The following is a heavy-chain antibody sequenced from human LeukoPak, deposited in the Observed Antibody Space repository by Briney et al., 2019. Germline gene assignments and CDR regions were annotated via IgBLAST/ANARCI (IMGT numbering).Heavy chain of an antibody. D-gene: IGHD6-19*01. V-gene: IGHV3-30-3*01. CDR2: ISYDGSNK. Sequence: GRSLRLSCAASGFTFSSYAMHWVRQAPGKGLEWVAVISYDGSNKYYADSVKGRFTISRDNAKNTLYLQMNSLRAEDTAVYYCARGGGWYRSYYYGMDVWGQGTTVTVSS. CDR1: GFTFSSYA. J-gene: IGHJ6*02. CDR3: ARGGGWYRSYYYGMDV.